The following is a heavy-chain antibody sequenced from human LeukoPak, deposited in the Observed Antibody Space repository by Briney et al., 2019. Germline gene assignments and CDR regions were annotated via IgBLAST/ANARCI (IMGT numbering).Heavy chain of an antibody. V-gene: IGHV1-18*01. D-gene: IGHD7-27*01. CDR3: ARALGIAPYYYYGMDV. Sequence: GASVKVSCKASGCTFTSYVISWVRQAPGQGLEWMGWISAYNGNTNYAQKLQGRVTMTTDTSTSTAYMELRSLRSEDTAVYYCARALGIAPYYYYGMDVWGQGTTVTVSS. J-gene: IGHJ6*02. CDR2: ISAYNGNT. CDR1: GCTFTSYV.